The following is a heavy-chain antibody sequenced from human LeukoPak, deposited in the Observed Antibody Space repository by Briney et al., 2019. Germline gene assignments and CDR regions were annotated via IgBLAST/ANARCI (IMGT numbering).Heavy chain of an antibody. CDR2: IKQDGSEK. V-gene: IGHV3-7*01. CDR1: GFTFSSYW. Sequence: GGSLRLSCAASGFTFSSYWMSWVRQAPGKGLEWVANIKQDGSEKYYVDSVKGRLTISRDNAKNSLCRQMNSLRAEDTAVYYCARDPGAIAVAGTLYYYYMDVWGKGTTVTISS. J-gene: IGHJ6*03. D-gene: IGHD6-19*01. CDR3: ARDPGAIAVAGTLYYYYMDV.